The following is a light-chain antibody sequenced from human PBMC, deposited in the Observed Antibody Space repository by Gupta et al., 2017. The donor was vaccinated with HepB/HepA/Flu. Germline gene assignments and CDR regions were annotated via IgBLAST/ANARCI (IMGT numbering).Light chain of an antibody. CDR1: SNDIGRYNY. Sequence: QPALTQPRSVSGSPGQSVTISCTGTSNDIGRYNYVSWYQHHPGKAPKLLISDVNKRPSGVPARFSGSTSGSTASLPSAGLHAEDEADYYCCSYEGTNNPFLFGGGTRLTVL. CDR2: DVN. V-gene: IGLV2-11*01. J-gene: IGLJ2*01. CDR3: CSYEGTNNPFL.